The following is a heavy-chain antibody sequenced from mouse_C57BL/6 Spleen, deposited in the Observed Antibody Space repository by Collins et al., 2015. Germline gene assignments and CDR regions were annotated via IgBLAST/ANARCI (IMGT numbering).Heavy chain of an antibody. V-gene: IGHV9-3*01. J-gene: IGHJ4*01. D-gene: IGHD1-1*01. CDR2: INTYSGVP. CDR3: ASDLTTVVPYAMDY. Sequence: QIQLVQSGPEPKKPGETVKISCKASRYTFTTYGMSWVKQAPGKGLKWMGWINTYSGVPTYADDFKGRFAFSLETSASTAYLQINNLKNEDTATYFCASDLTTVVPYAMDYWGQGTSVTVSS. CDR1: RYTFTTYG.